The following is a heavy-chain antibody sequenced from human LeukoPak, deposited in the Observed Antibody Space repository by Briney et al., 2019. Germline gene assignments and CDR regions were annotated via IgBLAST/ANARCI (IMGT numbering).Heavy chain of an antibody. D-gene: IGHD3-22*01. CDR2: IYYSGST. Sequence: SETLSLTCTVSGGSISSRSYYWGWIRQPPGKGLEWIGTIYYSGSTYYNPSLKSRVTISVDTSKNQFSLKVRSVTAADTAVYYCARERDFYDSSGSPSYWGQGTLVIVSS. V-gene: IGHV4-39*07. CDR1: GGSISSRSYY. J-gene: IGHJ4*02. CDR3: ARERDFYDSSGSPSY.